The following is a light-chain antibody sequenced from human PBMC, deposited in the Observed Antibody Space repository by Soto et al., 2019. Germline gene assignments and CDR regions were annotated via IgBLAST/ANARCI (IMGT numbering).Light chain of an antibody. CDR2: GTS. V-gene: IGKV3-20*01. Sequence: EIVLTQSPGTLSLSPGERATLSCRASQSVSSSYLAWYQQKPGQAPRLLIYGTSSRATAIPDMFSGSGFGTGFTLTISSLEPEDFAVYYCQQYGSSSCTFGQGTKVEIK. CDR3: QQYGSSSCT. CDR1: QSVSSSY. J-gene: IGKJ1*01.